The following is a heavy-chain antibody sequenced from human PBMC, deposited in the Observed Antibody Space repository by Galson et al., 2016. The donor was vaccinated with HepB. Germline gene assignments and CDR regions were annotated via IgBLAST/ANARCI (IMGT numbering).Heavy chain of an antibody. CDR2: IIPMFGTA. J-gene: IGHJ3*02. V-gene: IGHV1-69*13. CDR1: GGTFTSYA. Sequence: SVKVSCKASGGTFTSYAFTWVRQAPGQGLEWMGVIIPMFGTAHYAQKFQGRVTITADESTSTAYMELSSLSSEDTAVYYCARDCTNAMCYSVLGGNAFDIWGQGTMVTVSS. D-gene: IGHD2-8*01. CDR3: ARDCTNAMCYSVLGGNAFDI.